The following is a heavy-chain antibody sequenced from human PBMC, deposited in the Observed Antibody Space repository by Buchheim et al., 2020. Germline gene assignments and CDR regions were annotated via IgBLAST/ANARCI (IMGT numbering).Heavy chain of an antibody. CDR2: IYHSGST. CDR1: GGSISSSNW. CDR3: ARSRGYYDSSGYFKNRYYFDY. J-gene: IGHJ4*02. D-gene: IGHD3-22*01. V-gene: IGHV4-4*02. Sequence: QVQLQESGPGLVKPSGTLSLTCAVSGGSISSSNWWSWVRQPPGKGPEWIGEIYHSGSTNYNPSLKSRVTISVDKSKNQFSLKLSSVTAADTALYYCARSRGYYDSSGYFKNRYYFDYWGQGTL.